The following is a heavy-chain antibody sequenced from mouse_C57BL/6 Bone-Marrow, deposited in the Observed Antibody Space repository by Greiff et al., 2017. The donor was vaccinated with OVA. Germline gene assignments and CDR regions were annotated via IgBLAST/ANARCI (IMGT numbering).Heavy chain of an antibody. J-gene: IGHJ2*01. CDR3: ARDPYYFDY. Sequence: VKLQQPGAELVMPGASVKLSCKASGYTFTSYWMHWVKQRPGQGLEWIGEIDPSDSYTNYNQKFKGKSTLTVDKSSSTAYMQLSSLTSEDSAVYYCARDPYYFDYWGQGTTLTVSS. CDR1: GYTFTSYW. V-gene: IGHV1-69*01. CDR2: IDPSDSYT.